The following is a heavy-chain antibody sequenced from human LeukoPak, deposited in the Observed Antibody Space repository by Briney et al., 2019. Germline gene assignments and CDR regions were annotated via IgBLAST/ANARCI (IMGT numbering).Heavy chain of an antibody. D-gene: IGHD2/OR15-2a*01. J-gene: IGHJ3*02. CDR3: AREISRGFDI. V-gene: IGHV3-64*01. CDR1: GFTFSNYP. CDR2: VSSNGAST. Sequence: GSLRLSCAASGFTFSNYPMHWVRQAPGKGLESVSAVSSNGASTYYENSVKDRFIVSRDNSKNTLYLQLGSLRAEDTAVYYCAREISRGFDIWGQGTMVTVSS.